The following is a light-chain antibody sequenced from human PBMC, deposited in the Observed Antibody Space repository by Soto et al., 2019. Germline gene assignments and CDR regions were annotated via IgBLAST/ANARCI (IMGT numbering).Light chain of an antibody. CDR2: EVN. CDR3: SSFAGTFFV. J-gene: IGLJ1*01. V-gene: IGLV2-8*01. Sequence: QSVLTQPPSASGSPGQSVTISCTGTSSDVGGYNYVSWYQQHPGKVPKVLISEVNKRPSGVPDRFSGSKSGNTASLTASGLQADDEADYYCSSFAGTFFVFVTGTKVTVL. CDR1: SSDVGGYNY.